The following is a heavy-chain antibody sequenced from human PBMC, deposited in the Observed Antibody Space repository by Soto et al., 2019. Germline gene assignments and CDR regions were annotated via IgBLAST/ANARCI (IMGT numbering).Heavy chain of an antibody. CDR3: ARTSEGAATDY. J-gene: IGHJ4*02. CDR1: GGTSSSYA. Sequence: SVKVSCKASGGTSSSYAISWVRQAPGQGLEWMGGIIPIFGTANYAQKFQGRVTITADKSTSTAYMELSSLRSEDKAVYYCARTSEGAATDYWGQGTLVTVSS. D-gene: IGHD6-13*01. CDR2: IIPIFGTA. V-gene: IGHV1-69*06.